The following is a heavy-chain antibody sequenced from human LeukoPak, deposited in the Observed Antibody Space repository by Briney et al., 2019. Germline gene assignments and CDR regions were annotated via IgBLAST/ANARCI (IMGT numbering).Heavy chain of an antibody. CDR1: GFTFNNYN. J-gene: IGHJ6*03. V-gene: IGHV3-21*01. CDR3: ARDPYSGNYGNYYYYYMDV. D-gene: IGHD1-26*01. Sequence: HPGGSLRLSCATSGFTFNNYNMNWVRQAPGRALEWVSSITSSGTYIFYADSVKGRFTISRDNAKNSLYLQMNSLGPEDTAVYYCARDPYSGNYGNYYYYYMDVWGKGTTVTISS. CDR2: ITSSGTYI.